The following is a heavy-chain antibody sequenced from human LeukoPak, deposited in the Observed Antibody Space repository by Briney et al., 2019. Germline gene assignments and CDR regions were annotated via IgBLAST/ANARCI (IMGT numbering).Heavy chain of an antibody. J-gene: IGHJ4*02. V-gene: IGHV4-59*01. Sequence: KPSETLSLTCTVSGGSISSYYWSWIRQPPGKGLEWIGYIYYSGSTSYNPSLKSRVTISVDTSKNQFSLKLSSVTAADTAIYYCAGGRWSGWYFNYWGQGTLVTVSS. CDR1: GGSISSYY. D-gene: IGHD6-19*01. CDR3: AGGRWSGWYFNY. CDR2: IYYSGST.